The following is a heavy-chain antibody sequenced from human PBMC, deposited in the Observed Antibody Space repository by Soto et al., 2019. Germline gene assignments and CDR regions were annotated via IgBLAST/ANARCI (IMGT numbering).Heavy chain of an antibody. D-gene: IGHD6-19*01. CDR2: ISWNSGSI. CDR1: GFTFDDYA. J-gene: IGHJ4*02. Sequence: EVQLVESGGGLVQPGRSLRLSCAASGFTFDDYAMHWVRQAPGKGLEWVSGISWNSGSIGYADSVKGRFTISRDNAKNSLYLQMNSLRAEDTALYYCAKGQAVAGSSSLVPWDYWGQGTLVTVSS. V-gene: IGHV3-9*01. CDR3: AKGQAVAGSSSLVPWDY.